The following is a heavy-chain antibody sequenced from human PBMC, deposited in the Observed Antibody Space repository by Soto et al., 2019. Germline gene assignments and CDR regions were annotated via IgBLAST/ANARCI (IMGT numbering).Heavy chain of an antibody. D-gene: IGHD3-22*01. CDR3: ASGYYYDSRERHYYVMDV. V-gene: IGHV1-69*01. CDR2: IIPIFGKP. J-gene: IGHJ6*02. CDR1: GGTFSSYA. Sequence: QVLLVQSGADVKKPGSSVKVSCKASGGTFSSYAISWVRQAPGPGLEWMGGIIPIFGKPNYAQKFQGRVTITAGESTSSACMELSSLRSEDTAVYYCASGYYYDSRERHYYVMDVWGQGTTVTVAS.